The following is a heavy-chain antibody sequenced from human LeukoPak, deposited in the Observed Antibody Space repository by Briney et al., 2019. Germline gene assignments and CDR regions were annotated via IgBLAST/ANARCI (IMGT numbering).Heavy chain of an antibody. D-gene: IGHD4-17*01. J-gene: IGHJ4*02. V-gene: IGHV1-18*04. Sequence: GASVTVSFKASGYTFTSYGISWVRQAPGQGLEWMGWISAYNGNTNYAQKLQGRVTMTTDTSTSTAYMELRSLRSDDTAVYYCARVDYGDYPFDYWGQGTLVTVSS. CDR2: ISAYNGNT. CDR1: GYTFTSYG. CDR3: ARVDYGDYPFDY.